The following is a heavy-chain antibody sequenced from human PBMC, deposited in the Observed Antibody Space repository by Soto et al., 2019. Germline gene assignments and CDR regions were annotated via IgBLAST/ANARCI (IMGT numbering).Heavy chain of an antibody. V-gene: IGHV4-30-2*01. CDR3: ASSVGYDSSGYYLPHY. D-gene: IGHD3-22*01. J-gene: IGHJ4*02. CDR1: GGSISSGGYS. CDR2: IYHSGST. Sequence: SETLSLTCAVSGGSISSGGYSWTWIRQPPGKGLEWIGYIYHSGSTYYNPSLKSRVTISVDRSKNQFSLKLSSVTAADTAVYYCASSVGYDSSGYYLPHYWGRGTLVTVSS.